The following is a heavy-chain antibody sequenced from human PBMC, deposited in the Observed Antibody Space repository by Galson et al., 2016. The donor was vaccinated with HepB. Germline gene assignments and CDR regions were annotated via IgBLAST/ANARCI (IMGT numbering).Heavy chain of an antibody. CDR1: GGSISSSF. V-gene: IGHV4-59*12. Sequence: ETLSLTCTVFGGSISSSFWTWIRQPPGKPLEWIGYISYDGRTNYNPSLNSRVTISADTSNNQFSLRLTSMTAADTAVYYCASRPGGASVYYGVFDYWGQGALVTVSS. D-gene: IGHD2-8*02. CDR2: ISYDGRT. CDR3: ASRPGGASVYYGVFDY. J-gene: IGHJ4*02.